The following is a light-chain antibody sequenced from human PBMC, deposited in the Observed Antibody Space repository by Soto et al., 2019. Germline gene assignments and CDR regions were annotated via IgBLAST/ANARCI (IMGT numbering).Light chain of an antibody. V-gene: IGLV2-14*01. CDR1: SSDVGGYAY. CDR2: EVS. Sequence: QSVLTQPASVYGSPGQTITISCTGTSSDVGGYAYVSWYQQYPGKVPKLVISEVSNRPSGVSHRFSGSRSGNTASLTISGLQAEDEADYHCSSYTSRTTPVFGGGTKLTVL. J-gene: IGLJ2*01. CDR3: SSYTSRTTPV.